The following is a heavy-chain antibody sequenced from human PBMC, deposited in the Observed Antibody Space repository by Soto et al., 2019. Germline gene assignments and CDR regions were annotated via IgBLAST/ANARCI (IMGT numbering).Heavy chain of an antibody. Sequence: PSETLSLTCAVYGGSFSGYYWSWIRQPPGKGLEWIGEINHSGSTNYNPSLKSRVTISVDTSKNQFSLKLSSVTAADTAVYYCALTLTYNYYMDGWGKGTTVTVSS. V-gene: IGHV4-34*01. CDR2: INHSGST. CDR1: GGSFSGYY. D-gene: IGHD3-9*01. J-gene: IGHJ6*03. CDR3: ALTLTYNYYMDG.